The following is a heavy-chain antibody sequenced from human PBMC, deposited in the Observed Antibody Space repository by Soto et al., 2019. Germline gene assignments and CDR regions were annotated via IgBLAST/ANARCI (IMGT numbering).Heavy chain of an antibody. J-gene: IGHJ3*01. CDR3: ARQVGVEQQLVHDAFDL. CDR2: IYHSGST. D-gene: IGHD6-13*01. CDR1: GGFISSSNCY. V-gene: IGHV4-39*01. Sequence: QLQLQESGPGLVKPSETLSLTCTVSGGFISSSNCYWGWIRQPPGKGLEWIGSIYHSGSTYYNPSLKSAVTIAVDTSKNQFSLEVNSVTAADTAVYYCARQVGVEQQLVHDAFDLWGQGTMVAVSS.